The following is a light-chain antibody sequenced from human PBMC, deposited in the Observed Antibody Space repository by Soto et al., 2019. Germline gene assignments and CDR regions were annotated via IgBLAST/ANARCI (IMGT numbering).Light chain of an antibody. CDR1: SIGGKS. CDR2: DDS. Sequence: SYELTQPPSVSVAPGQTARITCGGNSIGGKSVHWYQQKPGQAPVLVVYDDSDRPSGIPERFSGSNSVNTATLTISRVAAGDEADYYCQVWESGRGVFGTGTKV. V-gene: IGLV3-21*02. CDR3: QVWESGRGV. J-gene: IGLJ1*01.